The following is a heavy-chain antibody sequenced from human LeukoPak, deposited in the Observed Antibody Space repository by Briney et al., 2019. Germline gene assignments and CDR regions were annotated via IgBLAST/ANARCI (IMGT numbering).Heavy chain of an antibody. V-gene: IGHV3-7*01. CDR3: ARGGWNIAV. D-gene: IGHD6-19*01. CDR1: AFTFSSHW. CDR2: IKEDGSEN. J-gene: IGHJ4*02. Sequence: PGGSLRLSCAASAFTFSSHWMNWVRQAPGKGLEWVGNIKEDGSENYYAGSVKGRFTISRDNAKNSLYLQMNTLTADDTAVYYCARGGWNIAVWGQGTLVTVSS.